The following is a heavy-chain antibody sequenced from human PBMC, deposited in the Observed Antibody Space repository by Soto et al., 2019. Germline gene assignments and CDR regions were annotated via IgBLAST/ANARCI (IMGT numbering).Heavy chain of an antibody. CDR2: IYHSGST. D-gene: IGHD2-15*01. J-gene: IGHJ5*02. CDR3: ARAGIVVVVAAENWFDP. Sequence: SETLSLTCAVSGGSISSGGYSWSWIRQPPGKGLEWIGYIYHSGSTYYNPSLKSRVTISVDRSKNQFSLKLSSVTAADTAVYYCARAGIVVVVAAENWFDPWGQGTLVTVSS. V-gene: IGHV4-30-2*01. CDR1: GGSISSGGYS.